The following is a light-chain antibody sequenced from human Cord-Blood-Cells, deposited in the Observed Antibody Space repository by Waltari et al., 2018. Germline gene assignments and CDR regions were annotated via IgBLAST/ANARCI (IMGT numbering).Light chain of an antibody. Sequence: SYELTQPPSVSVSPGQTASITGSGDKLGDKYACWYQQKPGQSPVLVISQDSKRPSGIPERFSGSNTGNTATLTISGTQAMDEADYYCQAWDSSTYVFGTGTKVTVL. CDR3: QAWDSSTYV. CDR2: QDS. CDR1: KLGDKY. V-gene: IGLV3-1*01. J-gene: IGLJ1*01.